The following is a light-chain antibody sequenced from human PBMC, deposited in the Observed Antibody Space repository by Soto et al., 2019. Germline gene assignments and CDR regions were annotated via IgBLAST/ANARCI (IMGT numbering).Light chain of an antibody. CDR2: KDS. CDR3: LSADSSVRWV. V-gene: IGLV3-16*01. Sequence: SYELTQPPSVSVSLGQMARITCSGEALPKKYAYWYQQKPGQFPVLVIYKDSERPSGIPERFSGSSSGTIVTLTISGVQAEDEADYYCLSADSSVRWVFGGGTKVTVL. J-gene: IGLJ3*02. CDR1: ALPKKY.